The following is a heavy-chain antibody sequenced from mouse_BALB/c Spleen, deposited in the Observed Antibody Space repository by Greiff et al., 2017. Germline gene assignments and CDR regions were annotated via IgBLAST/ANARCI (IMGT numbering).Heavy chain of an antibody. CDR1: GFSLTSYG. V-gene: IGHV2-9*02. CDR3: ARDLDPNWAWFAY. Sequence: QVQLQQSGPGLVAPSQSLSITCTVSGFSLTSYGVHWVRQPPGKGLEWLGVIWAGGSTNYNSALMSRLSISKDNSKSQVFLKMNSLQTDDTAMYYCARDLDPNWAWFAYWGQGTLVTVSA. CDR2: IWAGGST. D-gene: IGHD4-1*01. J-gene: IGHJ3*01.